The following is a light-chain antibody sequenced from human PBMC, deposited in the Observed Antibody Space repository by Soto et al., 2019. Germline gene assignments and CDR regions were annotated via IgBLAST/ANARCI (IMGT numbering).Light chain of an antibody. CDR2: DAS. CDR1: QSVSSY. Sequence: EIVLTHSPATLSLSPGERATLSCRASQSVSSYLAWYQQKPGQAPRLLIYDASNRATGIPARFSGSGYGTDFTLTISSLEPEDFAVYYCQQRSNWTPTFGQGTKLEIK. V-gene: IGKV3-11*01. J-gene: IGKJ2*01. CDR3: QQRSNWTPT.